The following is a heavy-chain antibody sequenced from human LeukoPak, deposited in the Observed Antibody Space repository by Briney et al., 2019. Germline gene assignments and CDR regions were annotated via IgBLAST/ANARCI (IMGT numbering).Heavy chain of an antibody. J-gene: IGHJ6*02. CDR1: GFTFSSYA. CDR2: ISYDGSNK. V-gene: IGHV3-30-3*01. CDR3: ARAYTLGYCSGGSCYYGMDV. Sequence: AGGSLRLSCAASGFTFSSYAMHWVRQAPGKGLEWVAVISYDGSNKYYADSVKGRFTISRDNSKNTPYLQMNSLRAEDTAVYYCARAYTLGYCSGGSCYYGMDVWGQGTTVTVSS. D-gene: IGHD2-15*01.